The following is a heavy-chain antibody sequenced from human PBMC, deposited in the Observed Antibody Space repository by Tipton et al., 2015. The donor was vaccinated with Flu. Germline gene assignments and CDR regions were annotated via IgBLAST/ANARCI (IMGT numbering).Heavy chain of an antibody. CDR1: GGSISSSSYY. J-gene: IGHJ4*02. V-gene: IGHV4-39*01. D-gene: IGHD3-9*01. Sequence: LRLSCTVSGGSISSSSYYWGWIRQPPGKGLEWIGSIYYSGSTYYNPSLKSRVTISVDTSKNQFSLKLSSVTAADTAVYYCARLSYDILTGYYPHLDYWVRGTLVTVSS. CDR3: ARLSYDILTGYYPHLDY. CDR2: IYYSGST.